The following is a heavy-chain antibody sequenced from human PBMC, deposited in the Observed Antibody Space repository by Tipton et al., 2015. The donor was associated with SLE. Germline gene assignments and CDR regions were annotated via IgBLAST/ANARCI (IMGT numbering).Heavy chain of an antibody. D-gene: IGHD6-19*01. J-gene: IGHJ4*02. CDR2: IYYSGST. Sequence: TLSLTCAVYGGSFSGYYWSWIRQPPGKGLEWIGYIYYSGSTNYNPSLKSRVTISVDTSKNQFSLKLSSVTAADTAVYYCARGSIAVAGTFDYWGQGTLVTFSS. CDR1: GGSFSGYY. CDR3: ARGSIAVAGTFDY. V-gene: IGHV4-59*12.